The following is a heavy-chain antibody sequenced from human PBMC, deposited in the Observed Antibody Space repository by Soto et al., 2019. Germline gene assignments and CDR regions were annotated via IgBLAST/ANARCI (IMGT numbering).Heavy chain of an antibody. Sequence: HPGGSLRLSCAASGFTFSDSPMYWVRQASGKGLEWVGRIRSQATNYATAYAASVKGRFTISRDDSKNAAFLQMSSLKIEDTAVYYCTTALFPPSDAFDVWGQGTVVTVSS. CDR1: GFTFSDSP. J-gene: IGHJ3*01. CDR3: TTALFPPSDAFDV. D-gene: IGHD6-25*01. CDR2: IRSQATNYAT. V-gene: IGHV3-73*01.